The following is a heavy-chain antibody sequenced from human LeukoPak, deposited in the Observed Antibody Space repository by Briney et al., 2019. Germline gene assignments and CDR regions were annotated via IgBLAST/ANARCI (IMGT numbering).Heavy chain of an antibody. CDR3: AREMAHYYGSGSPPYYFYMDV. J-gene: IGHJ6*03. Sequence: GGSLRVSSAASGFTFDEYGMSWVRQAPGEGLGWVSGINWNGGGTGYAGSVKGRCTNSRDNAKNSLYLQMNSLRAEDTALYYCAREMAHYYGSGSPPYYFYMDVWGKGTSVTVSS. CDR1: GFTFDEYG. D-gene: IGHD3-10*01. CDR2: INWNGGGT. V-gene: IGHV3-20*03.